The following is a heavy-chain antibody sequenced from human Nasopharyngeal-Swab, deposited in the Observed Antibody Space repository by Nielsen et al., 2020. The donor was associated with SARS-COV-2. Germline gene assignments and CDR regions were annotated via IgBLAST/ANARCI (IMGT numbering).Heavy chain of an antibody. CDR2: IYYSGST. J-gene: IGHJ6*02. CDR1: GGSISSSSYY. Sequence: SETLPLTCTVSGGSISSSSYYWGWIRQPPGKGLEWIGSIYYSGSTYYNPSLKSRVTISVDTSKNQFSLKLSSVTAADTAVYYCASGSGSYYKGPGVWGQGTTVTVSS. V-gene: IGHV4-39*01. CDR3: ASGSGSYYKGPGV. D-gene: IGHD3-10*01.